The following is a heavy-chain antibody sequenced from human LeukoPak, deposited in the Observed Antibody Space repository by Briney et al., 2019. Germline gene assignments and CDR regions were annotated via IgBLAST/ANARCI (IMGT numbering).Heavy chain of an antibody. V-gene: IGHV3-74*01. CDR1: GFTFSSDA. D-gene: IGHD2-15*01. J-gene: IGHJ5*02. CDR2: INDDGSDT. CDR3: VRGGPSTWS. Sequence: PGGSLRLSCAASGFTFSSDAMSWVRRAPGKGLVWVSRINDDGSDTTYADSVKGRFTISRDDAKNMLFLQMNSLRAEDTAVYYCVRGGPSTWSWGQGTLVTVSS.